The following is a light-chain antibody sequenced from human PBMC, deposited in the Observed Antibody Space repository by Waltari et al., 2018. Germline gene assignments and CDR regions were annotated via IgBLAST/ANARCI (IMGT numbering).Light chain of an antibody. CDR1: QRLLHSNGYNY. V-gene: IGKV2-28*01. CDR3: MQSLQSLWT. Sequence: IVVTQSPLSLPVPPGAPASISCRSSQRLLHSNGYNYLDWYLQKPGQSPRLLIYLGSNRASGVPDRFSGSGSGTDFTLKISRLEAEDVGVYYCMQSLQSLWTFGQGTKVEFK. J-gene: IGKJ1*01. CDR2: LGS.